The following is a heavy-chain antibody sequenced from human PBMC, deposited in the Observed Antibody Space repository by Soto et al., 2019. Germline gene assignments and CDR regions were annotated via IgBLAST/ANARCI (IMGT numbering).Heavy chain of an antibody. CDR1: GFSLRGDSVG. V-gene: IGHV2-5*02. CDR2: IYWDDDK. CDR3: THSRYNDGYGPFDS. J-gene: IGHJ4*02. Sequence: QITLKESGPTLVEPTQTLTLTCTFAGFSLRGDSVGVAWIRQPPGKALEWLAIIYWDDDKRYSPSLKRRLTITKDPSKNQVVLTMTNMDPVDKGTYYCTHSRYNDGYGPFDSWGQGTQVTVSS. D-gene: IGHD5-18*01.